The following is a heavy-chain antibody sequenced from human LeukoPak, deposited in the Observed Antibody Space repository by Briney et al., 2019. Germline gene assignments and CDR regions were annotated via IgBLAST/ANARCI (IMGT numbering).Heavy chain of an antibody. CDR2: IYYSGYT. D-gene: IGHD2-2*01. J-gene: IGHJ4*02. Sequence: SETLSLTCTVSGGSVSNSYWSWIRQPPGKGLEWIGSIYYSGYTYYNPSLKSRLTISVDTSKNQLSLKLSSVTAADTAVYYCARDYQQLDNAFDYWGQGILVTVSS. V-gene: IGHV4-59*04. CDR1: GGSVSNSY. CDR3: ARDYQQLDNAFDY.